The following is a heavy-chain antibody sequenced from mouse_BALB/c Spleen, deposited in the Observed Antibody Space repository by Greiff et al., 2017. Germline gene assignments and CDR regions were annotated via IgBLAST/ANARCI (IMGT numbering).Heavy chain of an antibody. J-gene: IGHJ1*01. V-gene: IGHV7-3*02. CDR3: ARDSWYFDV. Sequence: EVQLVESGGGLVQPGGSLRLSCATSGFTFTDYYMSWVRQPPGKALEWLGFIRNKANGYTTEYSASVKGRFTISRDNSQSILYLQMNTLRAEDSATYYCARDSWYFDVWGAGTTVTVSS. CDR2: IRNKANGYTT. CDR1: GFTFTDYY.